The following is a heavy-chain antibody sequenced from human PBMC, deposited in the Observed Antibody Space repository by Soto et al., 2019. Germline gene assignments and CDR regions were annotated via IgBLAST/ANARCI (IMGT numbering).Heavy chain of an antibody. D-gene: IGHD6-25*01. CDR1: GYTFTSYG. J-gene: IGHJ4*02. Sequence: QVQLVQSGAEVKKPGASVKVSCKASGYTFTSYGISWVRQAPGQVLEWMGWISDYNGNTNYAQKLQARVTMTTDTPTSTAYMELRSRRSDDPAGYYCARESSSGCHDYWGQGPLVTVSS. V-gene: IGHV1-18*01. CDR2: ISDYNGNT. CDR3: ARESSSGCHDY.